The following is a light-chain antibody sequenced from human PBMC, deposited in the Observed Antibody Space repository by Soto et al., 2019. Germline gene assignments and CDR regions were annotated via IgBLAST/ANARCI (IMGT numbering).Light chain of an antibody. V-gene: IGKV3-15*01. CDR3: QQYNNWPPWT. Sequence: EIVMTQSPAPLSVSPGERATLSCRASQSFSSNLAWYQQKPGQAPRLLIYGASTRATGIPARFSGSGSGTEFTITISSLQSEDLAVYYCQQYNNWPPWTSGQGTRWIS. CDR2: GAS. CDR1: QSFSSN. J-gene: IGKJ1*01.